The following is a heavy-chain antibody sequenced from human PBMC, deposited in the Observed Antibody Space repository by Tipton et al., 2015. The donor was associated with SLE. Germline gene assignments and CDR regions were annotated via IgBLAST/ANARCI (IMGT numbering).Heavy chain of an antibody. CDR3: ARGGDDYNYAFDL. CDR2: IYTTGKT. J-gene: IGHJ3*01. V-gene: IGHV4-61*02. CDR1: GGSITSGSYF. D-gene: IGHD5-24*01. Sequence: TLSLTCTVSGGSITSGSYFWTWIRQPAGKGLEWIGRIYTTGKTNYNPSLKSRVTMSLDTSRNQCSLRLSSVTATDTAVYFCARGGDDYNYAFDLWGQGTMVTVSS.